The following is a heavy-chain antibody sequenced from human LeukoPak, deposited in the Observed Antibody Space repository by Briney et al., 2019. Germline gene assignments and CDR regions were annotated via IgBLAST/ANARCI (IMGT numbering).Heavy chain of an antibody. Sequence: SETLSLTCTVAGGSISSSSYYWGWIRQPPGKGLEWIGEINHSGSTNYNPSLKSRVTISVDTSKNQFSLKLSSVTAADTAVYYCARGQYLGVYDYVWGSYLAWFDPWGQGTLVTVCS. J-gene: IGHJ5*02. D-gene: IGHD3-16*02. CDR1: GGSISSSSYY. CDR2: INHSGST. V-gene: IGHV4-39*07. CDR3: ARGQYLGVYDYVWGSYLAWFDP.